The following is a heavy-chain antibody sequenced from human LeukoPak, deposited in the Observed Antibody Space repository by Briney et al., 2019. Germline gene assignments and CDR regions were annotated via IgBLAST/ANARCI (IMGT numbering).Heavy chain of an antibody. J-gene: IGHJ4*02. D-gene: IGHD6-13*01. V-gene: IGHV4-39*01. CDR2: IYYSGST. CDR1: GGSNNSSSYY. CDR3: ARHGSSSWYIDY. Sequence: SETLSLTCTVPGGSNNSSSYYWGWIRQPPGTGLEWIGSIYYSGSTYYNPSLKSRVTISVDTSKNQFSRKLNSVTAADTAVYYCARHGSSSWYIDYWGQGTLVTVSS.